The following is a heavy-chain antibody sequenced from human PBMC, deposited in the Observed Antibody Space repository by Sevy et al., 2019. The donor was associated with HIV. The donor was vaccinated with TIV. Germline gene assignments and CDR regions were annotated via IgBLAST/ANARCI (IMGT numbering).Heavy chain of an antibody. J-gene: IGHJ5*02. CDR2: ISYDGSNT. CDR1: GFIFYTFC. Sequence: GGSLRLSCEASGFIFYTFCMHWVRQAPGKGLEWVAVISYDGSNTYYADSVKGRFTISRDNSKNTMFLLMNGLRTEDPAVYYCARENLAWFDPWGQGTLVTVSS. V-gene: IGHV3-33*01. CDR3: ARENLAWFDP.